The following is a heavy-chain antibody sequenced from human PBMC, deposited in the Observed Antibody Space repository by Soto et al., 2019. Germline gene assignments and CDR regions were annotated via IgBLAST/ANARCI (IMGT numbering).Heavy chain of an antibody. CDR3: ARGGSYYYDPY. CDR1: VFTFNNYG. Sequence: PGGSLRLSCEASVFTFNNYGMHWVRQAPGKGLEWVAIIWYDGRTKYYADSVKGRFTISRDNSKNTLYLQMNSLRAEDTAIYYCARGGSYYYDPYWGQGTLVTVSS. V-gene: IGHV3-33*01. D-gene: IGHD3-22*01. J-gene: IGHJ4*02. CDR2: IWYDGRTK.